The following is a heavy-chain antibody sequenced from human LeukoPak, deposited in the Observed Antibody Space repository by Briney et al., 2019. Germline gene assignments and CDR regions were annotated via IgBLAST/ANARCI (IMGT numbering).Heavy chain of an antibody. V-gene: IGHV1-2*02. Sequence: ASVKVSCKASGYTFTGYYIYWVRQAPGQGLEWMGWINPNSDDTSYAQKFQGRVTMTRDTSVSTAYMELNRLRSDDTAVYYCARETTVTTIYGMDVWGQGTTVTVSS. CDR3: ARETTVTTIYGMDV. D-gene: IGHD4-17*01. J-gene: IGHJ6*02. CDR1: GYTFTGYY. CDR2: INPNSDDT.